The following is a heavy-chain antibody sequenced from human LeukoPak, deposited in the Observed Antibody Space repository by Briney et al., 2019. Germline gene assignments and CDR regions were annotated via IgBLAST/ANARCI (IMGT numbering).Heavy chain of an antibody. CDR3: ASAGGTSPTLDY. D-gene: IGHD6-25*01. CDR2: VYYSGNT. J-gene: IGHJ4*02. V-gene: IGHV4-59*01. Sequence: SETLSLTCPVSGGSISSYYWSWIRQPPGKGLEWIGYVYYSGNTNYNPSLKSRVTISLDTSKNQLSLKLSSVTAADTAVYYCASAGGTSPTLDYWGQGTLVTVSS. CDR1: GGSISSYY.